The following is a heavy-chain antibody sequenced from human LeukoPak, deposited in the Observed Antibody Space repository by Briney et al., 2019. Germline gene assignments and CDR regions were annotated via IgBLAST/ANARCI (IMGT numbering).Heavy chain of an antibody. Sequence: PGGSLGLSCAASGFTFRDYNMNWVRQAPGKGLEWVSYITDSGSTIHYADSVNGRFTISRDNAKNSLYLQMNSLRAEDTAVYYCAKNKMSSWSGYADYYYMDVWGKGTTVTVSS. J-gene: IGHJ6*03. CDR2: ITDSGSTI. D-gene: IGHD3-3*01. CDR3: AKNKMSSWSGYADYYYMDV. CDR1: GFTFRDYN. V-gene: IGHV3-11*04.